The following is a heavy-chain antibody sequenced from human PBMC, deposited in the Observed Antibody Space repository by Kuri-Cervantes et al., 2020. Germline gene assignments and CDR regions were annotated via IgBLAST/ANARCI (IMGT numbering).Heavy chain of an antibody. Sequence: SETLSLTCAVSGYSISSSNWWGWIRQPPGKGLEWIGYIYYSGSTYYNPSLKSRVTISVDTSKNQFSLKLSSVTAADTAVYYCARDRGSGSYYNWFDYWGQGTLVTVSS. CDR1: GYSISSSNW. CDR3: ARDRGSGSYYNWFDY. J-gene: IGHJ4*02. V-gene: IGHV4-28*03. D-gene: IGHD3-10*01. CDR2: IYYSGST.